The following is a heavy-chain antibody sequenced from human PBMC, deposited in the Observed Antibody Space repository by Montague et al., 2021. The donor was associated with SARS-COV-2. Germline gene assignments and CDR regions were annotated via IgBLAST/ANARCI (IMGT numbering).Heavy chain of an antibody. J-gene: IGHJ4*02. CDR2: IFYDGTS. CDR3: GRHNAWNFASYYLDY. D-gene: IGHD1-7*01. CDR1: GVSISSAHYC. V-gene: IGHV4-39*01. Sequence: SETLSLTCTVSGVSISSAHYCWVCVPQTPGQELEWIGNIFYDGTSRPNPSLNIRVTISVDTSQSQLSLRLSSVTATDTAVYFCGRHNAWNFASYYLDYWGQGTVVTVSS.